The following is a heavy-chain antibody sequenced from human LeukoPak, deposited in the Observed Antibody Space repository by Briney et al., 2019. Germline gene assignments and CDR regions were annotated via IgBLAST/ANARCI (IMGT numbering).Heavy chain of an antibody. CDR1: GFTFSSYA. D-gene: IGHD4-11*01. J-gene: IGHJ4*02. CDR3: AKDMRWYSNYPTPDY. V-gene: IGHV3-23*01. CDR2: ISGSGGST. Sequence: GGSLRLSCAASGFTFSSYAMRWVRPAPGKGLEWVSAISGSGGSTYYADSVKGRFTISRDNSKNTLYLQMNSLRAEDTAVYYCAKDMRWYSNYPTPDYWGQGTLVTVSS.